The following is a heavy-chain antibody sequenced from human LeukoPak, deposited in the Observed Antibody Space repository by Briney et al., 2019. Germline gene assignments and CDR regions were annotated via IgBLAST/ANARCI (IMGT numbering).Heavy chain of an antibody. Sequence: ASVKVSCKASGYTFTGYYMHWVRQAPGQGLEWMGWINPNSGGTNYAQKFQGRVTMTRDTSISIAYLQWSSLKASDTAMYYCARHFGLNDAFDIWGQGTLVTVSS. CDR3: ARHFGLNDAFDI. V-gene: IGHV1-2*02. CDR1: GYTFTGYY. J-gene: IGHJ4*02. D-gene: IGHD3-10*01. CDR2: INPNSGGT.